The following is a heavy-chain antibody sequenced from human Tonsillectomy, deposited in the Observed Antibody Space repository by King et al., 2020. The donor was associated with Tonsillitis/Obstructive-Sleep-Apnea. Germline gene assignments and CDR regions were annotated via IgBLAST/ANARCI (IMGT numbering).Heavy chain of an antibody. J-gene: IGHJ6*03. CDR2: IIPIFDTS. D-gene: IGHD4-17*01. V-gene: IGHV1-69*01. Sequence: QLVQSGAEVKKPGSSVKVSCKASGGTFSSDAINWVRQAPGQGLEWMGVIIPIFDTSNYARKFQGRVTITADESTSTAYMELSSLRSEGTAVYYCARVTTDDGYYYFYMDVWGKGTTVTVSS. CDR3: ARVTTDDGYYYFYMDV. CDR1: GGTFSSDA.